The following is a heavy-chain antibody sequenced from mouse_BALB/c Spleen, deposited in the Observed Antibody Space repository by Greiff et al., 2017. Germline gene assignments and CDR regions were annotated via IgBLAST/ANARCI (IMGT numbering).Heavy chain of an antibody. D-gene: IGHD1-2*01. CDR2: IWAGGST. CDR1: GFSLTSYG. J-gene: IGHJ1*01. Sequence: VKVVESGPGLVAPSQSLSITCTVSGFSLTSYGVHWVRQPPGKGLEWLGVIWAGGSTNYNSALMSRLSISKDNSKSQVFLKMNSLQTDDTAMYYCARDLSGLRLRYFDVWGAGTTVTVSS. CDR3: ARDLSGLRLRYFDV. V-gene: IGHV2-9*02.